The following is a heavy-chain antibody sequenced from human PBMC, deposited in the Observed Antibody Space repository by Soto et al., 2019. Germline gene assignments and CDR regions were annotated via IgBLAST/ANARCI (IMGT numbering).Heavy chain of an antibody. V-gene: IGHV1-58*02. CDR3: GAIPGWLRLDPRDY. CDR2: IVVGSGNT. J-gene: IGHJ4*02. D-gene: IGHD5-12*01. Sequence: QVQLVQSGPEVRKPGTSVTVSCKASGFTFLSSAMQWVRQARGQRLEWIGWIVVGSGNTNYAQNFQERVTLTRDVSTSTVYLELTSLRSDDTGVYYCGAIPGWLRLDPRDYWGQGALVTVSA. CDR1: GFTFLSSA.